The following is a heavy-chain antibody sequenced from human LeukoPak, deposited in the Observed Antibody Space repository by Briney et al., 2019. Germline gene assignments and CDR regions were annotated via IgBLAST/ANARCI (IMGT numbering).Heavy chain of an antibody. V-gene: IGHV1-18*01. D-gene: IGHD6-19*01. J-gene: IGHJ4*02. CDR1: GYTFTSYG. CDR2: ISAYNGNT. CDR3: ARNEPGYSSGWYEY. Sequence: ASVKVSCKASGYTFTSYGISWVRQAPGQGLEWMGWISAYNGNTNYAQKLQGRVTMTTDTSTSTAYMELRSLRSDDTAMYYCARNEPGYSSGWYEYWGQGTLVTVSS.